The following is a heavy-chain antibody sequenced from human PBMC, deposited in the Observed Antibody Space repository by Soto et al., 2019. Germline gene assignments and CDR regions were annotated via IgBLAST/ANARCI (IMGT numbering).Heavy chain of an antibody. CDR3: ARLEYCTNGVCYLGYYYYYMDV. CDR2: ISSSSSTI. Sequence: GGSLRLSCAASGFTFSSYSMNWVRKAPGKGLEWVSYISSSSSTIYYADSVKGRFTISRDNAKNSPYLQMNSLRAEDTAVYYCARLEYCTNGVCYLGYYYYYMDVWGKGTTVTVSS. J-gene: IGHJ6*03. D-gene: IGHD2-8*01. V-gene: IGHV3-48*01. CDR1: GFTFSSYS.